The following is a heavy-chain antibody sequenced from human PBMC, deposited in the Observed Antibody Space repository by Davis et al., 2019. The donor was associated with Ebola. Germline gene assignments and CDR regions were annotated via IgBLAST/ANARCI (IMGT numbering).Heavy chain of an antibody. J-gene: IGHJ6*02. CDR2: INAGNGNT. CDR1: GYTFTSYA. V-gene: IGHV1-3*01. D-gene: IGHD1-14*01. CDR3: ARVGRIRPAPGGMDV. Sequence: ASVKVSCKASGYTFTSYAMHWVRQAPGQRLEWMGWINAGNGNTKYSQKFQGRVTITRDTSASTAYMELSSLRSEGTAVYYCARVGRIRPAPGGMDVWGQGTTVTVSS.